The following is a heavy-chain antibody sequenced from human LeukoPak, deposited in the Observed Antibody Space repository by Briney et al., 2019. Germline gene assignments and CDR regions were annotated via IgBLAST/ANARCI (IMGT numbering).Heavy chain of an antibody. CDR1: GYSFTSYW. D-gene: IGHD3-22*01. J-gene: IGHJ4*02. V-gene: IGHV5-10-1*01. Sequence: GESLKISCKGSGYSFTSYWISWVRQMPGKGLEWMGRIDPSDSYTNYSPSFQGHVTISADKSISTAYLQWSSLEASDTAMYYCARGVDYYDSSGYDYWGQGTLVTVSS. CDR3: ARGVDYYDSSGYDY. CDR2: IDPSDSYT.